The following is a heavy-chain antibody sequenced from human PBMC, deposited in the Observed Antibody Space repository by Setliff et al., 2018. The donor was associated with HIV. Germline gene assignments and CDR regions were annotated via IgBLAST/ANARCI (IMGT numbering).Heavy chain of an antibody. CDR1: GGSFSGFY. Sequence: SETLSLTCAVYGGSFSGFYWNWIRQPPGKGLEWIGEINHSGSTNYNPSLKSRVTMSVDTSKNQFSLRLSSVIAADTAVYYCARGPPGSSIGWYVGYWGQGTLVTV. V-gene: IGHV4-34*01. CDR3: ARGPPGSSIGWYVGY. CDR2: INHSGST. J-gene: IGHJ4*02. D-gene: IGHD6-19*01.